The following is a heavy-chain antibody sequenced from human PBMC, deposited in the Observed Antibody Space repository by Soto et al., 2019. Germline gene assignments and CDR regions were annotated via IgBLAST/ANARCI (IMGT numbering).Heavy chain of an antibody. CDR1: GFTLSMSA. V-gene: IGHV3-23*01. CDR2: ISVSGDRT. CDR3: PKDRGIIVKAGDAFDV. J-gene: IGHJ3*01. Sequence: PSLSCASSGFTLSMSAVNWVRQAPGKGLEWFSYISVSGDRTYYADSVKGRFTISRDRSKNTVSLQMDSLRAEDTAVYYCPKDRGIIVKAGDAFDVWGQGTKATVSS. D-gene: IGHD3-16*02.